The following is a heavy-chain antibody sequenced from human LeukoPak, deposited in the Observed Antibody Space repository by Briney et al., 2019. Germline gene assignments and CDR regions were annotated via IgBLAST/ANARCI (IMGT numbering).Heavy chain of an antibody. CDR3: ARAPITMVRGVIRSPYGMDV. J-gene: IGHJ6*02. CDR1: GGSFSGYY. D-gene: IGHD3-10*01. CDR2: IYYSGST. V-gene: IGHV4-30-4*01. Sequence: SETLSLTCAVYGGSFSGYYWSWIRQPPGKGLEWIGYIYYSGSTYYNPSLKSRVTISVDTSKNQFSLKLSSVTAADTAVYYCARAPITMVRGVIRSPYGMDVWGQGTTVTISS.